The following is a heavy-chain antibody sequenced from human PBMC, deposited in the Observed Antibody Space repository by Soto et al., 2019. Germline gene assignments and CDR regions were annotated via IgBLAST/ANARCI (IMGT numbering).Heavy chain of an antibody. CDR1: GFTFSSYS. Sequence: GSLRLSCAASGFTFSSYSMNWVRQAPGKGLEWVSGVSGSGSGGSTYYADSVKGRFTISRDNSKNTLYLQMNSLRAEDTAIYYCAKDALTVTGWFDPWGPGTLVTVSS. V-gene: IGHV3-23*01. D-gene: IGHD4-17*01. J-gene: IGHJ5*02. CDR2: VSGSGSGGST. CDR3: AKDALTVTGWFDP.